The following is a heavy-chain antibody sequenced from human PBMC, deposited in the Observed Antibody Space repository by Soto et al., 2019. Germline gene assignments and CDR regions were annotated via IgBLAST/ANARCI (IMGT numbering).Heavy chain of an antibody. CDR3: ARGQYSYAHEDYYYGMDV. CDR1: GFTFSSYS. Sequence: GGSLRLSCAASGFTFSSYSMNWVRQAPGKGLEWVSSISSSSSYIYYADSVKGRFTISRDNAKNSLYLQMNSLRVEDTAVYYCARGQYSYAHEDYYYGMDVWGQGTTVTVSS. V-gene: IGHV3-21*04. CDR2: ISSSSSYI. D-gene: IGHD5-18*01. J-gene: IGHJ6*02.